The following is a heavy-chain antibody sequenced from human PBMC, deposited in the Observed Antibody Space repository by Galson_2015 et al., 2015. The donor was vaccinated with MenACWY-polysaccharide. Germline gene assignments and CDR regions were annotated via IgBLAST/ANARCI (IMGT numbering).Heavy chain of an antibody. CDR2: MNPNSGNT. CDR3: ARGRRDTAVAAPAAVLLDY. CDR1: GYTFTSYD. D-gene: IGHD6-19*01. J-gene: IGHJ4*02. Sequence: SVKVSCKASGYTFTSYDIYWVRQATGQRLEWMGWMNPNSGNTGYAQKFQGRVTMTRNTSISTAYMELSSLTSEDTAVYYCARGRRDTAVAAPAAVLLDYWGRGILVTVSS. V-gene: IGHV1-8*01.